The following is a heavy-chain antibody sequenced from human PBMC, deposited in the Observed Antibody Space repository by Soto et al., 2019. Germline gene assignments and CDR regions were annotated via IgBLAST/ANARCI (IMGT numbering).Heavy chain of an antibody. CDR1: GGSISSSSYY. V-gene: IGHV4-39*01. CDR2: IYYSGST. Sequence: QLQLQESGPGLVKPSETLSLTCTVSGGSISSSSYYWGWIRQPPGKGLEWIGSIYYSGSTYYNPSLKSRGTISVDTSKNQFSLKLSSVTAADTAVYYCARLAPPNARDLYYYGMDVWGQGTTVTVSS. D-gene: IGHD3-3*01. J-gene: IGHJ6*02. CDR3: ARLAPPNARDLYYYGMDV.